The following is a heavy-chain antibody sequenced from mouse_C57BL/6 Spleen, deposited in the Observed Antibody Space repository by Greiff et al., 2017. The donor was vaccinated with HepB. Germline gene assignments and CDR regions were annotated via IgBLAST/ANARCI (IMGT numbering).Heavy chain of an antibody. J-gene: IGHJ3*01. CDR1: GYSFTGYY. Sequence: VQLKESGPELVKPGASVKISCKASGYSFTGYYMNWVKQSPEKSLEWIGEINPSTGGTTYNQKFKAKATLTVDKSSSTAYMQLKSLTSEDSAVYYCAREAQATFAYRGQGTLVTVSA. CDR3: AREAQATFAY. D-gene: IGHD3-2*02. V-gene: IGHV1-42*01. CDR2: INPSTGGT.